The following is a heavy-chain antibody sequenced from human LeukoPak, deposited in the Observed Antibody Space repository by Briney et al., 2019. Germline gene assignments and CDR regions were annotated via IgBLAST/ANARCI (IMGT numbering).Heavy chain of an antibody. J-gene: IGHJ4*02. CDR1: GFTFSSYS. CDR3: ARDYYCSSTSCYQPYFDY. CDR2: ISSSSYI. V-gene: IGHV3-21*01. D-gene: IGHD2-2*01. Sequence: GGSLRLSCAASGFTFSSYSMNWVRQAPGKGLEWVSSISSSSYIYYADSVKGRFTISRDNAKNSLYLQMNSLRAEDTAVYYCARDYYCSSTSCYQPYFDYWGQGTLVTVSS.